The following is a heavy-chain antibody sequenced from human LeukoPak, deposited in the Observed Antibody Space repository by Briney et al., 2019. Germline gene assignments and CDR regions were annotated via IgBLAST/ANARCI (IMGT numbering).Heavy chain of an antibody. Sequence: SETLSLTCAVYGGSFSGYYWSWIRQPPGKGLEWIGEINHSGSTNYNPSLKSRVTISVDTSKNQFSLKLSSVTAADTAVYYCAGGRRYYGSGSYVGWGQGTLVSVSS. J-gene: IGHJ4*02. V-gene: IGHV4-34*01. CDR2: INHSGST. D-gene: IGHD3-10*01. CDR1: GGSFSGYY. CDR3: AGGRRYYGSGSYVG.